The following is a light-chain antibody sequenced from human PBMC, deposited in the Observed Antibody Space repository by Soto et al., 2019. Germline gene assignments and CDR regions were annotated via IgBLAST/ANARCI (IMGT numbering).Light chain of an antibody. CDR3: QSYDSSLSGYV. V-gene: IGLV1-40*01. CDR1: GSNIGAGYD. Sequence: QSVVTQPPSVSGAPGQRVTISCTGSGSNIGAGYDVHWYQHLPGTAPKLLIYSNRNRPSGVPDRFSGSKSGTSASLAITGLQAEDEADHYCQSYDSSLSGYVFGTGTKLTVL. CDR2: SNR. J-gene: IGLJ1*01.